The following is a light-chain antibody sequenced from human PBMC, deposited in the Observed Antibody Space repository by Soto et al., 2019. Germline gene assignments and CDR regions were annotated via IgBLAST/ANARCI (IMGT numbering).Light chain of an antibody. Sequence: DIQMTQSPSTLSGSVGDRVTITCRASQPISSWFAWYQQKPGKATKLLIYKASTLKSGVPSRFSGSGSGTEFTLTISSLQTDDFATYFCQHYNSYSEAFGQGTKVELK. CDR1: QPISSW. V-gene: IGKV1-5*03. CDR2: KAS. CDR3: QHYNSYSEA. J-gene: IGKJ1*01.